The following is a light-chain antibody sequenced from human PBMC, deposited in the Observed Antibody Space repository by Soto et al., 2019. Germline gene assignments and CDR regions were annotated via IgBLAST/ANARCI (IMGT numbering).Light chain of an antibody. CDR3: ATWDDSLSGRV. CDR2: SNN. V-gene: IGLV1-47*02. J-gene: IGLJ3*02. Sequence: SVLTQPPSASGTPGQRVTISCSGSISNIGSNYVYWYQQLPGTAPKLLIYSNNRRPSGVPDRFSGSKSGTSASLAISGLRSEDEADYYCATWDDSLSGRVFGGGTQLTVL. CDR1: ISNIGSNY.